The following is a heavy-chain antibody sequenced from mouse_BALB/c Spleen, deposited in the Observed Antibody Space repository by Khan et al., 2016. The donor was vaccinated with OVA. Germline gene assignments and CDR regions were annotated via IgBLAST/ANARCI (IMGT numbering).Heavy chain of an antibody. CDR3: ARNYDYDEGLAY. Sequence: VRLQQSGPGLVQPSQSLSITCTVSGFSLTTYGVHWVRQSPGKGLEWLGMIWSGGSTDYNAAFISRLSISKDNSKSQVFFKMNSLQPNDTAIYYGARNYDYDEGLAYWGQGTLVTVSA. CDR2: IWSGGST. CDR1: GFSLTTYG. D-gene: IGHD2-4*01. J-gene: IGHJ3*01. V-gene: IGHV2-2*02.